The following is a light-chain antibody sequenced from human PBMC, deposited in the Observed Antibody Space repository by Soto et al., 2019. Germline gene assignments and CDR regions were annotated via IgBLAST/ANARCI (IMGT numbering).Light chain of an antibody. V-gene: IGKV2-28*01. CDR1: HSLLHGNGYNY. CDR2: LGS. CDR3: MQALQIPPI. J-gene: IGKJ2*01. Sequence: DVVMTQSPLSLPVTPGEPASISCRSSHSLLHGNGYNYLDWYLQKAGQSPQLLIYLGSHRASGVPDRFSGSGSGTECTLKISRVEAEDVGVYYCMQALQIPPIFGQGTKLEIE.